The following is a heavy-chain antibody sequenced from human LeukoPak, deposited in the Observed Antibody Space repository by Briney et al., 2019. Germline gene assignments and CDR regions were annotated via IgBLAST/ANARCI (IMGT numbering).Heavy chain of an antibody. J-gene: IGHJ3*02. Sequence: PGRSLRLSCAASGFTFDDYAMHWVRQAPGKGLEWVSGISWNSGSIGYADSVKGRFTISRDNAKNSLYLQMNSLRAEDTALYYCAKVFEYSCSLGAFDIWGQGTMVTVSS. D-gene: IGHD6-6*01. CDR2: ISWNSGSI. CDR1: GFTFDDYA. CDR3: AKVFEYSCSLGAFDI. V-gene: IGHV3-9*01.